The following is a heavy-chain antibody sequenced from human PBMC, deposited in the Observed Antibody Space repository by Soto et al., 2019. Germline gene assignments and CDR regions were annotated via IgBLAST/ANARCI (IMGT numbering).Heavy chain of an antibody. D-gene: IGHD6-19*01. CDR1: GGSISSSNW. CDR2: IYHSGST. Sequence: QVQLQESGPGLVKPSGTLSLTCAVSGGSISSSNWWSWVRQPPGKGLEWIGEIYHSGSTNYNPSLKSRVTISVDKSKNHFSLKLSAVTAADTAVYYCARDRHTGYSSGWFDYWGQGTLVTVSS. CDR3: ARDRHTGYSSGWFDY. J-gene: IGHJ4*02. V-gene: IGHV4-4*02.